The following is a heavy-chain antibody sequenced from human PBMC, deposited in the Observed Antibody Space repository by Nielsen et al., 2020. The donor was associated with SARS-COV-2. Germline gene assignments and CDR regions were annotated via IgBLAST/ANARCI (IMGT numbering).Heavy chain of an antibody. CDR2: INWNGGST. CDR3: ARDPYRLLWFENPGDFEL. V-gene: IGHV3-20*01. J-gene: IGHJ2*01. CDR1: GFTFDDYG. Sequence: GESLKISCAASGFTFDDYGMSWVRQAPGKGLEWVPGINWNGGSTGYADSVKGRFTISRDNAKNSLYLQMNSLRAEDTALYHCARDPYRLLWFENPGDFELWGRGTLVTVSS. D-gene: IGHD3-10*01.